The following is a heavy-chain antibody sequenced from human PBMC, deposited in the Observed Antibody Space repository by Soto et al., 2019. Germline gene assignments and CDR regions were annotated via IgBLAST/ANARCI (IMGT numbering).Heavy chain of an antibody. CDR2: ISYDGSNK. CDR3: AKDYPTYYDFWSGYYGY. Sequence: QVQLVESGGGVVQPGRSLRLSCAASGFTFSSYGMHWVRQAPGKGLEWVAVISYDGSNKYYADSVKGRFTISRDNSKSTLYLQMNSLRAEDTAVYYCAKDYPTYYDFWSGYYGYWGQGTLVTVSS. J-gene: IGHJ4*02. CDR1: GFTFSSYG. V-gene: IGHV3-30*18. D-gene: IGHD3-3*01.